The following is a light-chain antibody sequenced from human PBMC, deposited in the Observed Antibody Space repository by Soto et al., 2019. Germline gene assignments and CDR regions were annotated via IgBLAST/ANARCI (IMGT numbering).Light chain of an antibody. CDR2: GAS. J-gene: IGKJ1*01. CDR1: QSVSSN. Sequence: EIVMTQSPATLSVPPGERAALSCRASQSVSSNLAWYQQKPGQAPRLLIYGASTRATGIPARFSGSGSGTEFTLTISSLQSEDFAVYYCQQYNNWPWTFGQGTKV. V-gene: IGKV3-15*01. CDR3: QQYNNWPWT.